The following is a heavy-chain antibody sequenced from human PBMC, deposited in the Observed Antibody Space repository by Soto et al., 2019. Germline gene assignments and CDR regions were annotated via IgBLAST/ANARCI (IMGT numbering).Heavy chain of an antibody. J-gene: IGHJ4*02. CDR3: ARDFVQYYDFWSGYDRAGSGFDY. V-gene: IGHV3-21*01. Sequence: EVQLVESGGGLVKPGGSLRLSCAASGFTFSSYSMNWVRQAPGKGLEWVSSISSSSSYIYYADSVKGRFTISRDNAKNSLYLQMNSLRAEDTAVYYCARDFVQYYDFWSGYDRAGSGFDYWGQGTLVTVSS. D-gene: IGHD3-3*01. CDR2: ISSSSSYI. CDR1: GFTFSSYS.